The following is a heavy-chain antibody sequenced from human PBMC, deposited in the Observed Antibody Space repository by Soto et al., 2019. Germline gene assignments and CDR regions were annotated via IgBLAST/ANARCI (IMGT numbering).Heavy chain of an antibody. CDR2: IGGSGGSI. CDR3: ARDLAWAFDS. CDR1: GFTFSTFS. D-gene: IGHD1-26*01. V-gene: IGHV3-48*02. Sequence: PVGSLRLSCAASGFTFSTFSMNWVRQAPGKGLEWLSYIGGSGGSISYADSVKGRFTISRDNGKSTLYLQMSSLRDEDTAVYYCARDLAWAFDSWGQGALVTVSS. J-gene: IGHJ4*02.